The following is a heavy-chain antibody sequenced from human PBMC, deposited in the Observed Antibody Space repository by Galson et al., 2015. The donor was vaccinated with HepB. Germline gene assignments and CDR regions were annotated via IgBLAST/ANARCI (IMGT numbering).Heavy chain of an antibody. D-gene: IGHD2-21*01. V-gene: IGHV3-7*01. CDR2: IKQDGSEK. J-gene: IGHJ5*02. CDR1: GFTFSSYW. Sequence: SLRLSCAASGFTFSSYWMSWVRQAPGKGLEWVANIKQDGSEKHYVDSVKGRFTISRDNVKNSLYLQMSSLRAEGTAVYYCVRAGVHREFDPWGHGTMVTISS. CDR3: VRAGVHREFDP.